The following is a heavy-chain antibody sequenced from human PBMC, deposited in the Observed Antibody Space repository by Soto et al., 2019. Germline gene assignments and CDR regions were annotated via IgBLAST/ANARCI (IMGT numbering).Heavy chain of an antibody. CDR2: IYYSGRT. CDR1: GGAMYAYY. CDR3: AGGGHDFAFDY. J-gene: IGHJ4*01. Sequence: SETLSLTCTVSGGAMYAYYWSWIRQPPGKGLEWIGDIYYSGRTNYNPSLKSRVTISVDTSKSQFSLNLRSVTAADTAVYYCAGGGHDFAFDYWGHGGLVTVSS. V-gene: IGHV4-59*01. D-gene: IGHD5-12*01.